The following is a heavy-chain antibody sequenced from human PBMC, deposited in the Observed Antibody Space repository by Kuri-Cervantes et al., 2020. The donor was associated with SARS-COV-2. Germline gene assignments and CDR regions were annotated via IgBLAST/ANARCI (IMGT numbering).Heavy chain of an antibody. Sequence: GESLRLSCSASGFSFSSYAMHWVRQPPGKGREYVSAISSNGGSTYYADSVKGRFTISRDNSKSTLYLQMSSLRAEDTALYYCVKDHKGFGVSFLVAAFDIWGQGTMVTVSS. CDR2: ISSNGGST. D-gene: IGHD3-3*02. J-gene: IGHJ3*02. CDR3: VKDHKGFGVSFLVAAFDI. V-gene: IGHV3-64D*06. CDR1: GFSFSSYA.